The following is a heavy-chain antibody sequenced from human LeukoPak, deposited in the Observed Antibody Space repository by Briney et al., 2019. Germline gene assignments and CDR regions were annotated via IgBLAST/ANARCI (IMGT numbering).Heavy chain of an antibody. CDR2: VSHSGNT. CDR1: GGSISSSSYN. Sequence: PSETLSLTCTVSGGSISSSSYNWSWIRQPPGKGLEWIGYVSHSGNTNYNPSLQSRVTMSVDTSKHQFSLKLSAVTAADTAVYYCARHVWSSTFYYGPGSPGLDYWGQGILVTVSS. V-gene: IGHV4-61*05. D-gene: IGHD3-10*01. J-gene: IGHJ4*02. CDR3: ARHVWSSTFYYGPGSPGLDY.